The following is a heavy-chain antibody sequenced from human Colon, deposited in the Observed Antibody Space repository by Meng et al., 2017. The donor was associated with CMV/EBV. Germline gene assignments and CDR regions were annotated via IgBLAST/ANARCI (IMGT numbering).Heavy chain of an antibody. CDR3: ARDLSGFYSSPYYSYYGMDL. Sequence: GESLKISCVGSGFHVRNYNMNWVRQAPGKGLEWVAFISRNSETIYHADSVRGRFAISRDNARNTLYLDMNNLRADDTAVYYCARDLSGFYSSPYYSYYGMDLWGQGTTVTVSS. D-gene: IGHD4-11*01. CDR2: ISRNSETI. J-gene: IGHJ6*01. CDR1: GFHVRNYN. V-gene: IGHV3-48*04.